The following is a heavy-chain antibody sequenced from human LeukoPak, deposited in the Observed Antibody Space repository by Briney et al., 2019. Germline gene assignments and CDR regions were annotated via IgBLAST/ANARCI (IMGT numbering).Heavy chain of an antibody. J-gene: IGHJ3*02. D-gene: IGHD6-13*01. V-gene: IGHV3-23*01. Sequence: GGSLRLSCAASGFTFSINAMSWVRQAPGKGLEWVSAISGSGGSTYYADSVWGRFTISRDNSKNTVYLQMISLRGEDTAIYYCAKGGSSWYPHAFDIRGQGTMVTVSS. CDR1: GFTFSINA. CDR3: AKGGSSWYPHAFDI. CDR2: ISGSGGST.